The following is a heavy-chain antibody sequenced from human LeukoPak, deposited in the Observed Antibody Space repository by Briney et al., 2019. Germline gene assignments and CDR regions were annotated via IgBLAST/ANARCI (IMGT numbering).Heavy chain of an antibody. Sequence: GGPLRLSCAASGFTFSSYSMNWVRQAPGKGLEWVSYISGSSTTIYYADSVKGRFTISRDNAKNSLYLQMNSLRAEDTAVYYCARVGEFWSGFYIDVWGKGTTVTVSS. CDR1: GFTFSSYS. J-gene: IGHJ6*04. CDR2: ISGSSTTI. V-gene: IGHV3-48*01. D-gene: IGHD3-3*01. CDR3: ARVGEFWSGFYIDV.